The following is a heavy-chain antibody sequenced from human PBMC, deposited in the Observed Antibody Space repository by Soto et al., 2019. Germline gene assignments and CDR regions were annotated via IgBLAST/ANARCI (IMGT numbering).Heavy chain of an antibody. CDR3: ARGHDIVVVPALSRGWFDP. D-gene: IGHD2-2*01. J-gene: IGHJ5*02. V-gene: IGHV4-34*01. CDR1: GGSFSGYY. Sequence: VQLQQWGAGLLKPSETLSLTCAVYGGSFSGYYWSWIRQPPGKGLEWIGEINHSGSTNYNPSLKSRVTISVDTSKNQFSLKLSSVTAADTAVYYCARGHDIVVVPALSRGWFDPWGQGTLVTVSS. CDR2: INHSGST.